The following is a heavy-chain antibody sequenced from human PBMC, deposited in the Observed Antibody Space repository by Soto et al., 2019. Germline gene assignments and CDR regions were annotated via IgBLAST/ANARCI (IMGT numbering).Heavy chain of an antibody. CDR3: ARARHDGYYYYYFYGMDV. CDR1: GGSISSGGYY. D-gene: IGHD3-22*01. V-gene: IGHV4-31*03. J-gene: IGHJ6*02. CDR2: IYYSGST. Sequence: SETLSLTCTVSGGSISSGGYYWSWIRQHPGKGLEWIGYIYYSGSTYYNPSLKSRVTISVDTSKNQFSLKLSSVTAADKAVYSCARARHDGYYYYYFYGMDVWGHGTTVTVSS.